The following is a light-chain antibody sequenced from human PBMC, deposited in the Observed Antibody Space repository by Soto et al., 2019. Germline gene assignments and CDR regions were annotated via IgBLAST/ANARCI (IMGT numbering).Light chain of an antibody. CDR1: QSIYEK. Sequence: EIVMTHSPAPLSLSPWEIVTLLFRASQSIYEKLAWYQQKPGQAPRLVIYDTSTRASGTPCSFSGSGSGTEFTLTISSLQSEDFAVYYCQQYNRWPLTFGRGTKVDIK. CDR2: DTS. J-gene: IGKJ4*01. V-gene: IGKV3-15*01. CDR3: QQYNRWPLT.